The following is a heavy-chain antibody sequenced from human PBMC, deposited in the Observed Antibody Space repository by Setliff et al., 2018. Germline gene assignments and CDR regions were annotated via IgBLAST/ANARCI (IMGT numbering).Heavy chain of an antibody. D-gene: IGHD3-22*01. CDR2: IYHSGRT. CDR3: ARHASLYYYDSSGYYDY. CDR1: GYSISSGYY. Sequence: PSETLSLTCAVSGYSISSGYYWGWIRQPPGKGLEWIGSIYHSGRTYYNPSLKSRVTISVDTSKNQSSLKLSSVTAADTAVYYCARHASLYYYDSSGYYDYWGQGTLVTVSS. V-gene: IGHV4-38-2*01. J-gene: IGHJ4*02.